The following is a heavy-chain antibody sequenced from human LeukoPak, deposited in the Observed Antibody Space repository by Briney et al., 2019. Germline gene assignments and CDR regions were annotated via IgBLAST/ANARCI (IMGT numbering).Heavy chain of an antibody. CDR3: ARDSGYSGYDPSDY. CDR1: GFTFSSYW. Sequence: PGGSLRPSCAASGFTFSSYWMSWVRQAPGKGLEWVANIKQDGSEKYYVDSVKGRFTISRDNAKNSLYLQMNSLRAEDTAVYYCARDSGYSGYDPSDYWGQGTLVTVSS. D-gene: IGHD5-12*01. J-gene: IGHJ4*02. V-gene: IGHV3-7*01. CDR2: IKQDGSEK.